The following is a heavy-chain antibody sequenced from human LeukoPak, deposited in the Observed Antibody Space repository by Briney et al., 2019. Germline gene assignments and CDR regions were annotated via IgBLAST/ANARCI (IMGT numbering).Heavy chain of an antibody. Sequence: SETLSLTCAVYGGSFSGYYWSWIRQPPGKGLEWIGEINHSGSTNYNPSLKSRVTISVDTSKNQFSLKLSSVTAADTAVYYCARAGRWLQLSVGAFDIWGQGTMVTVSS. CDR1: GGSFSGYY. CDR3: ARAGRWLQLSVGAFDI. J-gene: IGHJ3*02. D-gene: IGHD5-24*01. CDR2: INHSGST. V-gene: IGHV4-34*01.